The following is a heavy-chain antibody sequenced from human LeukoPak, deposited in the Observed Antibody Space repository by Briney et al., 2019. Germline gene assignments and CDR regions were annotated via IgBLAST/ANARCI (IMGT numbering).Heavy chain of an antibody. D-gene: IGHD5-18*01. J-gene: IGHJ6*03. CDR1: GGTFSSYA. CDR3: ARDRDTDMMTSSYYYYYMDV. CDR2: IIPIFGTA. Sequence: PVKVSCKASGGTFSSYAISWVRQAPGQGLEWMGGIIPIFGTANYAEIFQGRVTITADESTSTAYMELSSLRSEDTAVYYCARDRDTDMMTSSYYYYYMDVWGEGTTVTVSS. V-gene: IGHV1-69*13.